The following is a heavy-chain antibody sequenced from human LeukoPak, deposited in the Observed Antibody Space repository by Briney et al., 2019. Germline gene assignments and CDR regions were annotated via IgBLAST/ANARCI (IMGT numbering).Heavy chain of an antibody. V-gene: IGHV1-2*02. Sequence: GASVKVSFKASGYTFTGYYMHWVRQAPGQGLEWMGWINPNSGGTNYAQKFQGRVTMTRDTSISTAYMELSRLRSDDTAVYYCARDHVQGVMKSVAGYWRQGTLVTVSS. J-gene: IGHJ4*02. CDR2: INPNSGGT. D-gene: IGHD3-10*01. CDR1: GYTFTGYY. CDR3: ARDHVQGVMKSVAGY.